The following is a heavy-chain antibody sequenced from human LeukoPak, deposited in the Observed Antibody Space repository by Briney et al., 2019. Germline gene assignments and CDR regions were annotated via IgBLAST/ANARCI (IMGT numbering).Heavy chain of an antibody. CDR2: IYHSGST. D-gene: IGHD6-13*01. J-gene: IGHJ5*02. CDR1: GYSISSGYY. V-gene: IGHV4-38-2*01. Sequence: SETLSLTCAVSGYSISSGYYWGWIRQPPGKGLEWIGSIYHSGSTYYNPSLKSRVTISVDTSKNQFSLKLSSVTAADTAVYYCARHFYGSSWYGGFDPWGQGTLVTVSS. CDR3: ARHFYGSSWYGGFDP.